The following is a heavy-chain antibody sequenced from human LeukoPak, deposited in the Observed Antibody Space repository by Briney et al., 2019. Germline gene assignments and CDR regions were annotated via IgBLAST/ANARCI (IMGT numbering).Heavy chain of an antibody. CDR3: ARVTSHYDFWRGFDY. Sequence: ASVKVSSKASGYTFTGYYMHWVRQAPGQGLEWMGWINPNSGGTNYAQKFQGRVTMTRDTSISTAYMELSRLRSDDTAVYCCARVTSHYDFWRGFDYWGQGTLVTVSS. V-gene: IGHV1-2*02. J-gene: IGHJ4*02. D-gene: IGHD3-3*01. CDR1: GYTFTGYY. CDR2: INPNSGGT.